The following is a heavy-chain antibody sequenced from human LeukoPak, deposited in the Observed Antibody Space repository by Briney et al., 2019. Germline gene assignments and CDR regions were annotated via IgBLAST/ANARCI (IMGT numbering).Heavy chain of an antibody. CDR3: ARRSGIAVAGAFDY. CDR2: IRYDGGNK. V-gene: IGHV3-30*02. D-gene: IGHD6-19*01. CDR1: AFTFRNYG. Sequence: GGSLRLSCAASAFTFRNYGMHWVRQAPGKGLEWVAFIRYDGGNKNYADSVKGRFTISRDNSKNTLYLQMNSLRAEDTAVYYCARRSGIAVAGAFDYWGQGTLVTVSS. J-gene: IGHJ4*02.